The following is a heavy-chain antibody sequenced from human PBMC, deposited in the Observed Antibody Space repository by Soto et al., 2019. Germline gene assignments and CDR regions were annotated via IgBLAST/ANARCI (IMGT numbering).Heavy chain of an antibody. CDR2: IWYDGSNK. Sequence: GGSLRLSCAASGFLFSSYGMHWVRQAPGKGLEWVAVIWYDGSNKYYIDSVKGRFSISRDNSKNTLYLQMNSLRAEDTAVYYCARARRPSSNSYLLLYGMDVWGQGTTVTVSS. D-gene: IGHD2-2*01. V-gene: IGHV3-33*01. J-gene: IGHJ6*02. CDR3: ARARRPSSNSYLLLYGMDV. CDR1: GFLFSSYG.